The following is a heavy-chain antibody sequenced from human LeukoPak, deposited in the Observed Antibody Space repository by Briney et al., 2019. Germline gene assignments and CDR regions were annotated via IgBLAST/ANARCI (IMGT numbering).Heavy chain of an antibody. J-gene: IGHJ4*02. Sequence: GESLKISCKGSGYSFTSYWIGWVRQMPGKGLEWMGIIYPGDPDTRYSPSFQGQVTISADKSISTAYLQWSSLKASDTAMYYCARPSPPNCSGGSCYFVYWGQGTLVTVSS. CDR2: IYPGDPDT. CDR3: ARPSPPNCSGGSCYFVY. CDR1: GYSFTSYW. V-gene: IGHV5-51*01. D-gene: IGHD2-15*01.